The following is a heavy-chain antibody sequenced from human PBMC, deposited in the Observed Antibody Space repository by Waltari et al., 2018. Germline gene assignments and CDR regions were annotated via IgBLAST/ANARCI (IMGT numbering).Heavy chain of an antibody. CDR1: GLTFRSYA. D-gene: IGHD3-10*01. V-gene: IGHV3-23*04. CDR2: ISAAGDSA. Sequence: EVHLVESGGGLVQPGGSLTLSCEASGLTFRSYAMNWVRQAPGKGLEWVSLISAAGDSAYYIDSVKGRFTGSRDNSKNTLYLQINSLRVEDTAIYYCAKNLLSSGSYDGGNHWGQGTLVTVSS. CDR3: AKNLLSSGSYDGGNH. J-gene: IGHJ5*02.